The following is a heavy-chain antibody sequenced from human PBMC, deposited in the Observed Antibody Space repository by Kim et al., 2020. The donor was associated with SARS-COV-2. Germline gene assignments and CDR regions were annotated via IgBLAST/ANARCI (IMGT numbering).Heavy chain of an antibody. CDR3: ARVRGYSSSSGGTRYFDL. J-gene: IGHJ2*01. Sequence: KGRFTISRDNAKNSLYLQMNSLRAEDTAVYYCARVRGYSSSSGGTRYFDLWGRGTLVTVSS. D-gene: IGHD6-6*01. V-gene: IGHV3-7*04.